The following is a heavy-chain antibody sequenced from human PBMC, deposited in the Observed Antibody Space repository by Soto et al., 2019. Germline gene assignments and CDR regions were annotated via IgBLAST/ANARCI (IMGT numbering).Heavy chain of an antibody. Sequence: GGSLRLSCAASGFTFSSYAMHRVHQAPGKGLEWVAVISYDGSNKYYADSVKGRFTISRDNSKNTLYLQMNSLRAEDTAVYYCASFFLAYSSGWHHDYWGQGTLVTVSS. V-gene: IGHV3-30-3*01. D-gene: IGHD6-19*01. J-gene: IGHJ4*02. CDR1: GFTFSSYA. CDR2: ISYDGSNK. CDR3: ASFFLAYSSGWHHDY.